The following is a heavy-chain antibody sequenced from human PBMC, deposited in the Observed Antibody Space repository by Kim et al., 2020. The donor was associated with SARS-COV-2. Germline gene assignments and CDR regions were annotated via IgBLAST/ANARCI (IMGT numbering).Heavy chain of an antibody. V-gene: IGHV4-31*03. CDR2: IDYSGST. Sequence: SETLSLTCTVSGGSISSGGYYWSWIRQHPGKGLEWIGYIDYSGSTYYNPSLKSRVSISVDTSKNQFSLNLSSVTAADTAVYYCARDGYSGYLFDYWGQGTLVTVSS. J-gene: IGHJ4*02. D-gene: IGHD5-12*01. CDR1: GGSISSGGYY. CDR3: ARDGYSGYLFDY.